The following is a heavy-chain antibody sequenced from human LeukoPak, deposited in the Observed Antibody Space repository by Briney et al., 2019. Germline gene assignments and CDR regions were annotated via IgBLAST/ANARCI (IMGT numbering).Heavy chain of an antibody. CDR3: ARWDCSGGSCYSGFDY. CDR2: INSDGSST. V-gene: IGHV3-74*01. D-gene: IGHD2-15*01. Sequence: GGSLRLSCAASGFTFSSYWMHWVRQAPGKGLVWVSRINSDGSSTSYADSVKGRFTISRDKTKNTLYLQMNSLRAEDTAVYYCARWDCSGGSCYSGFDYWGQGTLVTVSS. J-gene: IGHJ4*02. CDR1: GFTFSSYW.